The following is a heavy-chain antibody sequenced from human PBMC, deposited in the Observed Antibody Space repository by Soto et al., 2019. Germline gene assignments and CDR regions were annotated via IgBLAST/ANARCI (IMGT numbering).Heavy chain of an antibody. CDR3: ARDLSGDYGALDT. V-gene: IGHV3-33*01. Sequence: PGGSLRLSCAASGFTFSSYGMHWACQGPGKGLEWVAVIWYDGSNKVYADSVKGRFTISKDNSKNTLYLQMNSLRAEDTAVYYCARDLSGDYGALDTWGQGTMVTVSS. J-gene: IGHJ3*02. CDR2: IWYDGSNK. D-gene: IGHD4-17*01. CDR1: GFTFSSYG.